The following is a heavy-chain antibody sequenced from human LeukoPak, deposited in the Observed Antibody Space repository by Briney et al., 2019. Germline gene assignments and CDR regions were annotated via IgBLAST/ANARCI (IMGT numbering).Heavy chain of an antibody. V-gene: IGHV3-30-3*01. Sequence: GGSLRLSCAASGLTFSEFAVHWVRPAPGKGLEWVAVISYDGASKYYGDAVKGRFTISRDNSIHTVYLQMNSLRPEDTAVYYCASDPPYSSGWYGLDYWGQGTLVTVSS. CDR2: ISYDGASK. J-gene: IGHJ4*02. CDR1: GLTFSEFA. CDR3: ASDPPYSSGWYGLDY. D-gene: IGHD6-19*01.